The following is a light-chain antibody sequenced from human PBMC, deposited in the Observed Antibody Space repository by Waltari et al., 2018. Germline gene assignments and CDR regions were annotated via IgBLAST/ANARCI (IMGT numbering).Light chain of an antibody. V-gene: IGKV3-20*01. CDR3: QKYVNLPAT. Sequence: EIVLTQSPGTLSLSPGERATLSCRARQSVSKYLAWYKQRPGQAPRLLIYDASIRATGIPDRFSGSGSGTDFSLTFSRLEPEEFGVYDCQKYVNLPATFGQGTKVEIK. CDR1: QSVSKY. CDR2: DAS. J-gene: IGKJ1*01.